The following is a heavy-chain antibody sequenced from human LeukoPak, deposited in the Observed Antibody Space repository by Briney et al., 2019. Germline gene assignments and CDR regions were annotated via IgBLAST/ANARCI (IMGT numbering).Heavy chain of an antibody. V-gene: IGHV5-51*01. CDR1: GYTFTIYW. CDR2: IYPSDSHT. Sequence: GESLKISCQGSGYTFTIYWIGWVRQTPGKGLEWMGIIYPSDSHTIYSPSFQGQVTVSADKSISTAYLQWSSLKASDTAIYYCVRHYRPPQDSRAAKPTGYYYYYMDVWGTGTTVIVSS. D-gene: IGHD3-16*02. J-gene: IGHJ6*03. CDR3: VRHYRPPQDSRAAKPTGYYYYYMDV.